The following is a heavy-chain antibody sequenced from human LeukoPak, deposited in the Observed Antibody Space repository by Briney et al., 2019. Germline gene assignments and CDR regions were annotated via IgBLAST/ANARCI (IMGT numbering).Heavy chain of an antibody. Sequence: GGSLRLSCAASGFTFSSYAMHWVRQAPGKGLEWVAVISYDGSNKYYADSVKGRFTISRDNSKNTLYLQMNSLRAEDTAVYYCAKAPVAALSDLHYWGQGTLVTVSS. V-gene: IGHV3-30-3*01. CDR3: AKAPVAALSDLHY. CDR1: GFTFSSYA. CDR2: ISYDGSNK. D-gene: IGHD6-19*01. J-gene: IGHJ4*02.